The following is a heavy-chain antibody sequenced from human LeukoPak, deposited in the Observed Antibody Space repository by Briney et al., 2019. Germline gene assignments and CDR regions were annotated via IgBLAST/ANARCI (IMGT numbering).Heavy chain of an antibody. D-gene: IGHD3-22*01. V-gene: IGHV3-23*01. J-gene: IGHJ4*02. CDR2: ISGSGSST. CDR1: GFIFSDHA. CDR3: ARGVSSGYYLHPHFDY. Sequence: PPGGSLRLSCAASGFIFSDHAMSWVRQAPGKGLEWVSGISGSGSSTHCADSVKGRCTISRDNSKNTLYLQLNSLRAEDTAIYYCARGVSSGYYLHPHFDYWGQGTLVTVSS.